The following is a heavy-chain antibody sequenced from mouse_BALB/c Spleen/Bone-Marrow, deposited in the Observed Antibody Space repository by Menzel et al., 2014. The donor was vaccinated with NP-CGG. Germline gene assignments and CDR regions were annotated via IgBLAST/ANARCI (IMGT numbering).Heavy chain of an antibody. Sequence: DVQLQESGPGLVKPSQSLSLTCSVTVYSITSGYYWNWIRQFPGNKLEWMGYISYDGSNNYNPSLKNRISITRDTSKNQFFLRLNSVTTEDTATYYCARDRAMDYWGQGTSITVSS. CDR1: VYSITSGYY. CDR2: ISYDGSN. J-gene: IGHJ4*01. CDR3: ARDRAMDY. V-gene: IGHV3-6*02.